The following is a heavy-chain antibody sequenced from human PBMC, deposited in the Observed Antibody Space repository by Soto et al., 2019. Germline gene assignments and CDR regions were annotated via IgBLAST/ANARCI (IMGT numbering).Heavy chain of an antibody. V-gene: IGHV4-59*01. CDR3: ARDQGGPFDY. Sequence: QVQLQESGPGLVKPSETLSLTCTVSGVSFSTYYWSWIRQAPGKGLEWIGYIYYSGSSNYKLSLKSRVTMSVDTSKNQLSLKLSSVTAADTAVYYCARDQGGPFDYWGQGTLVTVSS. CDR1: GVSFSTYY. D-gene: IGHD2-15*01. J-gene: IGHJ4*02. CDR2: IYYSGSS.